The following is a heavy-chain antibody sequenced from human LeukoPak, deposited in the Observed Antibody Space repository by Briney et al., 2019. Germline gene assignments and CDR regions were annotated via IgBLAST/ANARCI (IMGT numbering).Heavy chain of an antibody. CDR2: IYYSGST. CDR3: ARGGLPAATDY. J-gene: IGHJ4*02. CDR1: GGSISSYY. V-gene: IGHV4-59*12. Sequence: PSETLSLTCTVSGGSISSYYWSWIRQPPGKGLEWIGYIYYSGSTYYNPSLKSRVTISVDRSKNQFSLNLSSVTAADTAVYYCARGGLPAATDYWGQGTLVTVSS. D-gene: IGHD2-2*01.